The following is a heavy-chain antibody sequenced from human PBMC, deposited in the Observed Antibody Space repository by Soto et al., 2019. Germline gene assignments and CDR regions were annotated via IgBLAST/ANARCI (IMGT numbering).Heavy chain of an antibody. V-gene: IGHV1-8*01. CDR1: GYTFTSYD. CDR3: TRDLAAADY. Sequence: ASVKVSCKASGYTFTSYDINWVRQATGQGLEWMGWMNPNSGNTNYAQKFQGRVTMTRDTSMSTVYMDLSSLRSDDTAVYYCTRDLAAADYWGQGTLVTVSS. J-gene: IGHJ4*02. D-gene: IGHD6-13*01. CDR2: MNPNSGNT.